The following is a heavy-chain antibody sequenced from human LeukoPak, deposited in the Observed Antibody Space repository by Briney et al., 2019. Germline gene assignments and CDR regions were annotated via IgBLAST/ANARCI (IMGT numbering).Heavy chain of an antibody. CDR2: ISGSAYNT. V-gene: IGHV3-23*01. CDR3: AKHSGSYFIYYVDS. Sequence: PRGSLRLSCAASGFTFSSYGMSWVRQAPGKGLEWVSTISGSAYNTYYADSVKGRFTVSRDNSANTLYLQMNSLRADDTALYYCAKHSGSYFIYYVDSWGQGTLVTVSS. CDR1: GFTFSSYG. J-gene: IGHJ4*02. D-gene: IGHD1-26*01.